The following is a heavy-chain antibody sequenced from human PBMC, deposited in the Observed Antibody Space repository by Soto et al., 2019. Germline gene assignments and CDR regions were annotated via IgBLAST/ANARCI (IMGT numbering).Heavy chain of an antibody. CDR2: IYYSGNT. CDR1: GGSISRGGYY. Sequence: NPSETLSLTCSVSGGSISRGGYYWSWIRQHPGRGLEWIGYIYYSGNTYYNPSLKSRVTISVDTSKNQFSLKLSAVTAADTAVYYCARGRVGATTDYFDYWGQGILVTVSS. CDR3: ARGRVGATTDYFDY. D-gene: IGHD1-26*01. J-gene: IGHJ4*02. V-gene: IGHV4-31*03.